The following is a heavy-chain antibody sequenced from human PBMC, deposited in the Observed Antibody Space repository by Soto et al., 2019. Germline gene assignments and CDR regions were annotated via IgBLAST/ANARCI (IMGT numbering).Heavy chain of an antibody. J-gene: IGHJ6*02. CDR2: IYPGDSDT. Sequence: PGESLKISCKGSGYSFTSYWIGWVRPMPGKGLEWMGIIYPGDSDTRYSPSFQGQVTISADKSISTAYLQWSSLKASDTAMYYCARHLGYCSSTSCYGPGDYYYGLDVWGQGTTVTVSS. D-gene: IGHD2-2*01. V-gene: IGHV5-51*01. CDR1: GYSFTSYW. CDR3: ARHLGYCSSTSCYGPGDYYYGLDV.